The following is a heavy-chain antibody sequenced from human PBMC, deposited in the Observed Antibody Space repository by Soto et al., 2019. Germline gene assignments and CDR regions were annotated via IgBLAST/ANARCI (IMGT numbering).Heavy chain of an antibody. CDR2: IYWNDDR. CDR1: GFSLSNPGVG. Sequence: QITLKESGPTLVKPTQTLTLTCTFSGFSLSNPGVGMGWVRQPPGKALQWLAVIYWNDDRRYSPSLKTRLTITKDTSKNQVVLTMTDMDPVDTATYYSAHGGPAASLDFWGQGTLVTVSS. J-gene: IGHJ4*02. CDR3: AHGGPAASLDF. V-gene: IGHV2-5*01. D-gene: IGHD2-2*01.